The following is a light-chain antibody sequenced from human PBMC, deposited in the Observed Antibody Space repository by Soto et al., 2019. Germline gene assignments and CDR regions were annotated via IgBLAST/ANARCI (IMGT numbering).Light chain of an antibody. J-gene: IGKJ2*01. CDR3: QQYHNYLYT. V-gene: IGKV1-5*03. CDR2: KAS. CDR1: QSISTW. Sequence: DIQMTQSPSTLSASVGDRVTITCRASQSISTWLAWYQQKPGKAPKLLIYKASSLETWVPSRFSGSGSGTEFTLTISSLQPDDFATYYCQQYHNYLYTFGQGTKLEIK.